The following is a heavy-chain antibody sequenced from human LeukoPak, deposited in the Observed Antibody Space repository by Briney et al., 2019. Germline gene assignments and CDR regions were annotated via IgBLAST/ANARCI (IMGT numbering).Heavy chain of an antibody. J-gene: IGHJ4*02. CDR2: ISGSGGST. CDR3: AKEGIYCSSTSCIDY. V-gene: IGHV3-23*01. D-gene: IGHD2-2*01. CDR1: GFTFSSYA. Sequence: PGGSLRPSCAASGFTFSSYAMSWVRQAPGKGLEWVSAISGSGGSTYYADSVKGRFTISRDNSKNTLYLQMNSLRAEDTAVYYCAKEGIYCSSTSCIDYWGQGTLVTVSS.